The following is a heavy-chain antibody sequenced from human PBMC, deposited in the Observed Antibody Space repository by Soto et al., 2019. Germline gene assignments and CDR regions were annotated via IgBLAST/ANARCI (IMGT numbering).Heavy chain of an antibody. V-gene: IGHV2-5*02. CDR2: IYWDDDK. CDR1: GFSLSTSGVG. J-gene: IGHJ4*02. D-gene: IGHD5-12*01. Sequence: QITLKESGPTLVKPTQTLTLTCTFSGFSLSTSGVGVGWIRQPPGKALEWLALIYWDDDKRYSPSLKSRLTITKDTSKNQVVLTMTNMDPVDTATYYCAHIPPPYSGWLQPSFDYWGQGTLVTVSS. CDR3: AHIPPPYSGWLQPSFDY.